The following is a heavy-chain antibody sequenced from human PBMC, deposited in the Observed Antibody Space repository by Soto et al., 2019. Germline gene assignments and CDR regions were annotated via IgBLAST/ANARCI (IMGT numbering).Heavy chain of an antibody. J-gene: IGHJ6*02. V-gene: IGHV4-30-4*01. Sequence: PSETLSLTCTVSGGSISSGDYYWSWIRQPPGKGLEWIGYIYYSGSTYYNPSLKSRVTISVDTSKNQFSLKLSSVTAADTAVYYCAREFGDYSEPYGMDVWGQGTTVTVSS. CDR3: AREFGDYSEPYGMDV. CDR2: IYYSGST. D-gene: IGHD4-17*01. CDR1: GGSISSGDYY.